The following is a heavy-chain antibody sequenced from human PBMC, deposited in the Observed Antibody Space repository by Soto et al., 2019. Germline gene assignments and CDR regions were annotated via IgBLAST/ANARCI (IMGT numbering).Heavy chain of an antibody. CDR2: IYYSGST. CDR1: GGSIVSSSYC. Sequence: SETLSLTCTVSGGSIVSSSYCCFCIRQPPWKGLEWIGSIYYSGSTYYNPSLKSRVTISVDTSKNQFSLKLSSVTAADTAVYYCAGRVGDYDSSGYFDYWGQGTLVTVSS. CDR3: AGRVGDYDSSGYFDY. D-gene: IGHD3-22*01. J-gene: IGHJ4*02. V-gene: IGHV4-39*01.